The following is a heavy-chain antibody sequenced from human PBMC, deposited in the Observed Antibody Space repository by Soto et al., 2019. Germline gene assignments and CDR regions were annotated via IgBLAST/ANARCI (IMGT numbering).Heavy chain of an antibody. CDR3: AKDRHPDGIWTFDY. D-gene: IGHD3-9*01. CDR1: GFTVSSYT. V-gene: IGHV3-23*01. J-gene: IGHJ4*02. Sequence: GGSLRLSCSASGFTVSSYTMSWVRLTPGKGLQWVSTIFTGGTSTVYADPVRGRFSISRDDPKNTLYLQMDNLRVDDTALYFCAKDRHPDGIWTFDYWGRGTLVTVSS. CDR2: IFTGGTST.